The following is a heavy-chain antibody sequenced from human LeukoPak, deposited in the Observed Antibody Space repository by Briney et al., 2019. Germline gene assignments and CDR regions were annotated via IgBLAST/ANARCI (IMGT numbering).Heavy chain of an antibody. J-gene: IGHJ4*02. CDR3: ATDLDSSGYLDY. CDR2: FDPEDGET. CDR1: GYTLTELS. Sequence: ASVKVSCKVSGYTLTELSMHWVRQAPGKGLEWMGGFDPEDGETIYAQKFQGRVTMTEDTSTDTAYMELSSLRSEDAAVYYCATDLDSSGYLDYWGQGTLVTVSS. V-gene: IGHV1-24*01. D-gene: IGHD3-22*01.